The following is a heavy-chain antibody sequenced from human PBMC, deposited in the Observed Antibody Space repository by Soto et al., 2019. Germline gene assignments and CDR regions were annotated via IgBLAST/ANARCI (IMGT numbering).Heavy chain of an antibody. D-gene: IGHD3-10*01. V-gene: IGHV1-2*02. CDR2: INPYSGGA. Sequence: ASVKVSCKASGYTLTGYFMHWVRQAPGQGLEWMGWINPYSGGADYAQSFQGRVTMTRDTSISTGYMELSRLRFDDTAVYYCARVIRGAYYNSPLDTWGQGTVVTVSS. J-gene: IGHJ5*02. CDR1: GYTLTGYF. CDR3: ARVIRGAYYNSPLDT.